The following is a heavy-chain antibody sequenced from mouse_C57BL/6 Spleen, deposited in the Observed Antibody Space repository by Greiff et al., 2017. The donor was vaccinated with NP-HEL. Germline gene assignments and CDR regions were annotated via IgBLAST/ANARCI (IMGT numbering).Heavy chain of an antibody. CDR1: GFTFTDYY. Sequence: DVMLVESGGGLVQPGGSLSLSCAASGFTFTDYYMSWVRQPPGKALEWLGFIRNKANGYTTEYSASVKGRFTISRDNSQSILYLQMNALRAEDSATYYCARYLYGSSSYFDYWGQGTTLTVSS. V-gene: IGHV7-3*01. CDR3: ARYLYGSSSYFDY. CDR2: IRNKANGYTT. J-gene: IGHJ2*01. D-gene: IGHD1-1*01.